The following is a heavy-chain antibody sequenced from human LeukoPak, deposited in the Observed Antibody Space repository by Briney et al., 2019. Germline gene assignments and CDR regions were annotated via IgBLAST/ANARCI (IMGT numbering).Heavy chain of an antibody. CDR2: IYTSGST. CDR1: GGSISSGSYY. J-gene: IGHJ6*02. V-gene: IGHV4-61*02. CDR3: ARAYCGGDCYSWYYYGMDV. Sequence: PSETLSLTCTVSGGSISSGSYYWSWIRQPAGKGLEWIGRIYTSGSTNYNPSLKSRVTISVDTSKNQFSLKLSSVTAADTAVYYCARAYCGGDCYSWYYYGMDVWGQGTTVTVSS. D-gene: IGHD2-21*02.